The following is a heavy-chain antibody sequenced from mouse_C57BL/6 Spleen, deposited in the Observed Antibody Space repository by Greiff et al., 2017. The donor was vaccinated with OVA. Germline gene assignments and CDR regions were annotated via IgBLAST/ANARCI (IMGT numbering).Heavy chain of an antibody. Sequence: EVMLVESGGDLVKPGGSLKLSCAASGFTFSSYGMSWVRQTPDKRLEWVATISSGGSYTYYPDSVKGRFTITRDNANNTLYLEKSSLKSGETALNYGARTGFDYWGQGTTLTVSS. CDR1: GFTFSSYG. V-gene: IGHV5-6*01. J-gene: IGHJ2*01. D-gene: IGHD4-1*01. CDR3: ARTGFDY. CDR2: ISSGGSYT.